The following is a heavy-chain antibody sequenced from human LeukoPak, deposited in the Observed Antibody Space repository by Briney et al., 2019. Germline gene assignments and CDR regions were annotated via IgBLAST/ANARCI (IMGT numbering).Heavy chain of an antibody. J-gene: IGHJ6*03. CDR1: GFTFSSNA. V-gene: IGHV3-23*01. Sequence: PGGSLRLSCAASGFTFSSNAMSWVRQAAGKGVEWVSAISGSGGSTYYADSVKGRFTISRDNSKNTLYLQMNSLRAEDTAVYYCAKAVTMVQGVIIGSYYYYMDVWGKGTTVTVSS. D-gene: IGHD3-10*01. CDR3: AKAVTMVQGVIIGSYYYYMDV. CDR2: ISGSGGST.